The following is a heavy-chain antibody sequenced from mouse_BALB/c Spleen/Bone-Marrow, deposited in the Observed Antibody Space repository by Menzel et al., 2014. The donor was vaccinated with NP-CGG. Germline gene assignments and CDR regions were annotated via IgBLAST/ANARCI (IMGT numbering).Heavy chain of an antibody. V-gene: IGHV5-6-3*01. CDR2: INSNGGST. J-gene: IGHJ2*01. Sequence: EVKLQESGGGLVQPGGSLKLSCAASGFTFSSYGMSWVRQTPDKRLELVASINSNGGSTYYPDSVKGRFTISRDNAKNTLSLQMSSPKSEDTAMYYCARGNYGNYVDYFDYWGQGTTLTVSS. CDR1: GFTFSSYG. CDR3: ARGNYGNYVDYFDY. D-gene: IGHD2-1*01.